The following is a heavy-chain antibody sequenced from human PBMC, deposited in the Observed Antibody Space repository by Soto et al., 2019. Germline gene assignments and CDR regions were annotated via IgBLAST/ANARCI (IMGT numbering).Heavy chain of an antibody. V-gene: IGHV3-21*01. Sequence: EVQLVESGGGLAKPGGSLRLSCAASRFTFSSDSMNWVRQAPGKGLEWVSSISSSSSYIYYADSVKGRFAISRDNAKNSLYLQMNSLRAEDMAVYCCARDHCSSTSCYSPWGQGTLVTVSS. CDR3: ARDHCSSTSCYSP. J-gene: IGHJ4*02. CDR1: RFTFSSDS. CDR2: ISSSSSYI. D-gene: IGHD2-2*01.